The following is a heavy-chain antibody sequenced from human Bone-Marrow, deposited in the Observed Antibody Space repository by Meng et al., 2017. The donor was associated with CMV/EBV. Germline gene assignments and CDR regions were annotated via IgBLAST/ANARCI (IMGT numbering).Heavy chain of an antibody. D-gene: IGHD2-21*01. CDR1: GFTFSNAW. J-gene: IGHJ5*02. V-gene: IGHV3-7*01. CDR2: IKKDGSEK. CDR3: FMGHYSGA. Sequence: GESLKISCAASGFTFSNAWMNWVRQAPGKGLEWVANIKKDGSEKFYVDSVKGRFTISRDNAKNTLYVQMNSLRADDTAVYYCFMGHYSGAWGQGTPVTVSS.